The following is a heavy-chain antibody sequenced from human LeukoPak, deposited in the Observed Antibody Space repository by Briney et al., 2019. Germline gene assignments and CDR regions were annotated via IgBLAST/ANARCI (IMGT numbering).Heavy chain of an antibody. CDR2: IKQDGSER. CDR3: ARERAVAALRGDY. V-gene: IGHV3-7*01. D-gene: IGHD6-19*01. CDR1: GFTFSIYW. J-gene: IGHJ4*02. Sequence: GGSLRLSCAASGFTFSIYWMSWVRQAPGKGLEWVANIKQDGSERYYVDSVKGRFTISRDNAKNSLYLQMNSLRAEDTAVYYCARERAVAALRGDYWGQGTLVTVSS.